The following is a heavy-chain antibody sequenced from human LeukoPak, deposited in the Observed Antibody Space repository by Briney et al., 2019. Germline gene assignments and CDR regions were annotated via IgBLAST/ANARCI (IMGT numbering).Heavy chain of an antibody. J-gene: IGHJ4*02. V-gene: IGHV3-23*01. CDR3: AKGDKPVIAMVKFDY. D-gene: IGHD5-18*01. CDR2: ISPSGGIT. Sequence: GGSLRLSCAASGFTFSSHGMNWVRQAPGKGLEWVSGISPSGGITYYTDSVKGRFTISRDNSKNTQSLQMNSLRAEDTAVYYCAKGDKPVIAMVKFDYWGQGTLVTVSS. CDR1: GFTFSSHG.